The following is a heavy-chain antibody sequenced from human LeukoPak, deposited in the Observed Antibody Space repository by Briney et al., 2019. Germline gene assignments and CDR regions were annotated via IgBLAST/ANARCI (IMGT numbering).Heavy chain of an antibody. J-gene: IGHJ4*02. CDR2: ISTYNDNT. CDR1: GYTFTSHP. Sequence: ASVKVSCKASGYTFTSHPITWVRQAPGQGLEWMGWISTYNDNTNYAQNLQGRVTMTTDTSTSTAYMELRSLRSDDTAVYYCARVQGSSGWYIFDYWGQGTLVTVSS. D-gene: IGHD6-19*01. V-gene: IGHV1-18*01. CDR3: ARVQGSSGWYIFDY.